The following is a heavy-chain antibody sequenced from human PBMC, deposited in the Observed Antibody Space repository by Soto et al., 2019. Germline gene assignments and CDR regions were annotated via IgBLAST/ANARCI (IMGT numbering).Heavy chain of an antibody. V-gene: IGHV3-33*01. CDR2: IWNDGSNK. CDR1: GFTFRDHA. CDR3: ARALFPDVDIYAMDV. Sequence: PGGSRRRSCAASGFTFRDHAMHWVRQAPGKGREWLAIIWNDGSNKFYAGSVQGRFTISRDNSKNTVYLQMNTLSAEDTAVYYCARALFPDVDIYAMDVWGQGTTVTVSS. D-gene: IGHD5-12*01. J-gene: IGHJ6*02.